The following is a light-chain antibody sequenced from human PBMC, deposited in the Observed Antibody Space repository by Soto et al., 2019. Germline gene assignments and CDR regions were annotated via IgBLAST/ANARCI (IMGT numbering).Light chain of an antibody. CDR1: SSDVGSYNR. V-gene: IGLV2-18*02. CDR2: EVS. CDR3: SSYTSSSTVV. J-gene: IGLJ2*01. Sequence: QSALTQPPSVSGSPGQSVTISCTGTSSDVGSYNRVSWYQQPPGTAPKLMIYEVSNRPSGVPDRFSGSKSGNTASLTISGLQADDEADYYCSSYTSSSTVVVGGGTKVTVL.